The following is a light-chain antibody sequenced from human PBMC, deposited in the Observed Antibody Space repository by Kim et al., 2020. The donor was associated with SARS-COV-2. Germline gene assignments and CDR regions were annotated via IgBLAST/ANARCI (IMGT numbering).Light chain of an antibody. CDR3: AAWDDSLSGPV. V-gene: IGLV1-47*02. CDR2: DNN. J-gene: IGLJ3*02. CDR1: SSNIESNY. Sequence: QRVTISCSGSSSNIESNYVFWYQQLPGTAPKLLIFDNNQRPSGVPDRFSGSRSGNSASLAFSGLRSEDEADYYCAAWDDSLSGPVFGGGTQLTVL.